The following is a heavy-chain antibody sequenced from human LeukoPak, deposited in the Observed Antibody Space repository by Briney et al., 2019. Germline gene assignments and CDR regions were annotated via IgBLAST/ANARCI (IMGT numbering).Heavy chain of an antibody. D-gene: IGHD1-26*01. CDR3: ARSTGYRGSYGVDY. Sequence: ASVKVSCKASGYTFTGYYMHWVRQAPGQGLEWMGWINPNSGGTNYAQKFQGRVTMTTDTSTSTAYMELRSLRSDDTAVYYCARSTGYRGSYGVDYWGQGTLVTVSS. CDR1: GYTFTGYY. V-gene: IGHV1-2*02. J-gene: IGHJ4*02. CDR2: INPNSGGT.